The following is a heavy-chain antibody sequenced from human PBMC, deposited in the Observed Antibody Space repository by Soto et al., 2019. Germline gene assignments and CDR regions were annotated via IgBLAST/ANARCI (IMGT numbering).Heavy chain of an antibody. CDR1: GGTFSSYA. CDR2: IIPIFGTA. V-gene: IGHV1-69*13. Sequence: GASVKVSCKASGGTFSSYAISWVRQAPGQGLEWMGGIIPIFGTANYARKFQGRVTITADESTSTAYMELSSLRSEDTAVYYCARGGDYYDVPGKSVYFDYWGQGTLVTVSS. J-gene: IGHJ4*02. D-gene: IGHD3-22*01. CDR3: ARGGDYYDVPGKSVYFDY.